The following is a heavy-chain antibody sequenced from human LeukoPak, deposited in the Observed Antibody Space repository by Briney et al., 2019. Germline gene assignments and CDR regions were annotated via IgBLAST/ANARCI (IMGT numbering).Heavy chain of an antibody. CDR2: IYGSGYT. J-gene: IGHJ4*01. Sequence: PSETLSLTCTVSGGSISGWYWSWVRQPPGKGLEWMGNIYGSGYTNYNPSLKRRVTMSIDTSKNHSSLKLTSVTAADTATYYCARETSLAGFASGLGFNYWGQGIPVSVSS. CDR3: ARETSLAGFASGLGFNY. CDR1: GGSISGWY. V-gene: IGHV4-59*01. D-gene: IGHD6-19*01.